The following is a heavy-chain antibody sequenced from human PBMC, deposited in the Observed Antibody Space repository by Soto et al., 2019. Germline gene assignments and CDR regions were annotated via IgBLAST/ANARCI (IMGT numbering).Heavy chain of an antibody. D-gene: IGHD3-3*01. CDR3: ARAGPFWSGYHTRNWFDP. CDR2: INPNSGGT. CDR1: GYTFTGYY. Sequence: QVQLVQSGAEVKKPGASVKVSCKASGYTFTGYYMHWVRQAPGQGLEWMGWINPNSGGTNYAQKFQGRVPMTRDTSISTAYMELSRLRSDDTAVYYCARAGPFWSGYHTRNWFDPWGQGTLVTVSS. J-gene: IGHJ5*02. V-gene: IGHV1-2*02.